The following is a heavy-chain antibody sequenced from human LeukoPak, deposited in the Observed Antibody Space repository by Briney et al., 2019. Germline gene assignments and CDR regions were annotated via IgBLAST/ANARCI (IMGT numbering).Heavy chain of an antibody. D-gene: IGHD6-19*01. Sequence: GRSLRLSCAASGFTFSSYAMHWVRQAPGKGLEWVAVISYDGSNKYYADSVKGRFTISRDNSKNTLYLQMNSLRAEDTAVYYCAKLVIAVAGPSDDAFDIWGQ. V-gene: IGHV3-30-3*02. CDR1: GFTFSSYA. CDR3: AKLVIAVAGPSDDAFDI. CDR2: ISYDGSNK. J-gene: IGHJ3*02.